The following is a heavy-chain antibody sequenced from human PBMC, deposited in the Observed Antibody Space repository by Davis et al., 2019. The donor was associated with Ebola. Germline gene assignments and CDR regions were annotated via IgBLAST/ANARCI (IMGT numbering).Heavy chain of an antibody. CDR2: IKQDGSEK. V-gene: IGHV3-7*01. CDR3: GRDRPRDY. J-gene: IGHJ4*02. CDR1: GFTFSSYW. Sequence: GESLKISCAVSGFTFSSYWMSWVRQAPGKGLEWVANIKQDGSEKYYVDSVKGRFTISRDNAKNSLYLQMNSLRAEATAVYYCGRDRPRDYWGQGSLVTVSS.